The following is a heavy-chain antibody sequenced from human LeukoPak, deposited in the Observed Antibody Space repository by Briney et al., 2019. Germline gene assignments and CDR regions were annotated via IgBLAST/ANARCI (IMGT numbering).Heavy chain of an antibody. CDR3: ASTGLNGGYVS. CDR2: INHSGSP. D-gene: IGHD5-12*01. CDR1: GGSFSGYY. V-gene: IGHV4-34*01. Sequence: PSETLSLTCAVYGGSFSGYYWSWIRQPPGKGLEWIGEINHSGSPNYNPSLQSRVTISVDTSKNQFSLKLSTVTAADTAVDCFASTGLNGGYVSWGQGTLVTVSS. J-gene: IGHJ4*02.